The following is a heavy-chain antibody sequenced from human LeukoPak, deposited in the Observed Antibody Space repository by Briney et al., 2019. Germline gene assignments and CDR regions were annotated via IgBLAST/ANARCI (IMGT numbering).Heavy chain of an antibody. Sequence: PSETLSLTCTVSGGSISSGGYYWSWIRQHPGKGLEWIGYIYYSGSTYYNPSLESRVTISVDTSKNQFSLKLSSVTAADTAVYYCARGRGVSQTGYSSSWYLRLDGILTNWGQGTLVTVSS. CDR3: ARGRGVSQTGYSSSWYLRLDGILTN. CDR2: IYYSGST. D-gene: IGHD6-13*01. J-gene: IGHJ4*02. V-gene: IGHV4-31*03. CDR1: GGSISSGGYY.